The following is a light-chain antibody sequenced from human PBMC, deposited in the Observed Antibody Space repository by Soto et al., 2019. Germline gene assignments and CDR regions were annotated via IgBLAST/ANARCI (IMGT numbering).Light chain of an antibody. CDR3: QQYNNLPRT. CDR2: GAS. V-gene: IGKV3-15*01. J-gene: IGKJ1*01. Sequence: IVLTQKKATLSVSPGERATLSCRASQSVSSNLAWYQQKPGQAPRLLTYGASTRPTGIPARFSGSGSGTEFTLTISSLQSEDFAVYYCQQYNNLPRTFGQVTIVDIK. CDR1: QSVSSN.